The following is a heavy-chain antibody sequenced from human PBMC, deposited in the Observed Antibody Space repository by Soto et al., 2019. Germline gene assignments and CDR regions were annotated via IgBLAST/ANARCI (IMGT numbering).Heavy chain of an antibody. CDR1: GFTFSSYA. CDR3: AKIDYYYGSGTKRYYFDY. D-gene: IGHD3-10*01. J-gene: IGHJ4*02. V-gene: IGHV3-23*01. Sequence: EVQLLESGGGLVQPGGSLRLSCAASGFTFSSYAMSWVRQAPGKGLEWVSAISGSGGSTYYADSVKGRFTISRDNSKNTLYLQMNSLRAEDTAVYYCAKIDYYYGSGTKRYYFDYWGQGTLVTVSS. CDR2: ISGSGGST.